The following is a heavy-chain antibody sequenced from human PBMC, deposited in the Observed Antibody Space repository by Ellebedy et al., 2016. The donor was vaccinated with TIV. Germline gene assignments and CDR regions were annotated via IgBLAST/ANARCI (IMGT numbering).Heavy chain of an antibody. J-gene: IGHJ4*02. D-gene: IGHD2-21*02. CDR2: IYYSGST. CDR1: GGSISSSSYY. V-gene: IGHV4-39*01. Sequence: SETLSLTCTVSGGSISSSSYYWGWIRQPPGKGLEWIGSIYYSGSTYYNPSLKCRVTISVDTSKNQFSLKLSSVTAADTAVYYCARMRYCGGDCWYFDYWGQGTLVTVSS. CDR3: ARMRYCGGDCWYFDY.